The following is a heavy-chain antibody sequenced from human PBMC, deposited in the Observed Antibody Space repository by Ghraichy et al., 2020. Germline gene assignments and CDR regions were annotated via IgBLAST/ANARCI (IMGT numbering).Heavy chain of an antibody. CDR2: ISGSGGST. Sequence: LTCAASGFTFSSYAMSWVRQAPGKGLEWVSAISGSGGSTYYADSVKGRFTISRDNFKNTLYLQMNSLRAEDTAVYYCAKDLEVPAKDIVATDGAFDIWGQGTMVTVSS. D-gene: IGHD5-12*01. V-gene: IGHV3-23*01. J-gene: IGHJ3*02. CDR1: GFTFSSYA. CDR3: AKDLEVPAKDIVATDGAFDI.